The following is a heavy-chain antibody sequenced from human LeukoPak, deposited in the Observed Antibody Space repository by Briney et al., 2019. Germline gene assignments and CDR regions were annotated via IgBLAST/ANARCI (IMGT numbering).Heavy chain of an antibody. V-gene: IGHV3-74*01. J-gene: IGHJ5*02. D-gene: IGHD4-23*01. CDR3: ARDPTVEAANCFDP. Sequence: GGSLRLSCAASGFTFSSYWMHWVRQAPGKGLVWVSRINSDGSSTSYADSVKGRFTISRDNAKNTLSLQMNSLRCEDTAVYYCARDPTVEAANCFDPWGQGTLVTVSS. CDR1: GFTFSSYW. CDR2: INSDGSST.